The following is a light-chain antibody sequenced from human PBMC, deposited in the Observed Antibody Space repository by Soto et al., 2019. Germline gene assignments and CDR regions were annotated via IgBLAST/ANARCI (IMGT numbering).Light chain of an antibody. Sequence: EIVLTQSPATLSLSPGERATLSCRASQSLSKYLAWYQHKPGQAPRLLIYDASNRAPGIPARFSGSGSGTDFTLTISSLEPEHFAVYYCQQRTNSYTFGQGTKLEIK. CDR3: QQRTNSYT. CDR2: DAS. V-gene: IGKV3-11*01. J-gene: IGKJ2*01. CDR1: QSLSKY.